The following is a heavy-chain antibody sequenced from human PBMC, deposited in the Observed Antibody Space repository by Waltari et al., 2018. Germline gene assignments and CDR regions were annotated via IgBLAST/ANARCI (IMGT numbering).Heavy chain of an antibody. J-gene: IGHJ6*02. V-gene: IGHV3-13*01. Sequence: EVQLVESGGGLVQPGGYLRLSCGASGFHFSSYDMHWVRQATGKGLEWVSAIGTAGDTYYPGSVKGRFTISRENAKNSLYLQMNSLRAGDTAVYYCARDRGLYGMDVWGQGTTVTVSS. CDR2: IGTAGDT. CDR1: GFHFSSYD. CDR3: ARDRGLYGMDV.